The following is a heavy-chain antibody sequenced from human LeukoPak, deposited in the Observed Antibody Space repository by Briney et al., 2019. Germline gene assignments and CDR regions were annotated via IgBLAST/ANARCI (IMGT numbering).Heavy chain of an antibody. Sequence: PGGSLRLSCAASGFTFSNYEMHWVRRAPGKGLEWVSYISSGGSTVYYADSVKGRFTVSRDNAKNSLYLQMSSPRAEDTAVYYCARGGSFVEYWGQGTLVSVSS. D-gene: IGHD3-10*01. CDR2: ISSGGSTV. CDR1: GFTFSNYE. V-gene: IGHV3-48*03. CDR3: ARGGSFVEY. J-gene: IGHJ4*02.